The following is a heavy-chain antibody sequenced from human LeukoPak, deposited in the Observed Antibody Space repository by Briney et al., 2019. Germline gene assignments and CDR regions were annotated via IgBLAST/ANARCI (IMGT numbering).Heavy chain of an antibody. J-gene: IGHJ4*02. CDR1: GYTFTGYY. CDR3: ARASLWFGEGNADY. CDR2: ISPYSGGT. D-gene: IGHD3-10*01. Sequence: AAVKVSCKASGYTFTGYYMHWVRPAPGQGREWMGWISPYSGGTNYAQKFQGRVTMTRDTSISTAYMELSRLRSDDTAVYYCARASLWFGEGNADYWGQGTLVTVSS. V-gene: IGHV1-2*02.